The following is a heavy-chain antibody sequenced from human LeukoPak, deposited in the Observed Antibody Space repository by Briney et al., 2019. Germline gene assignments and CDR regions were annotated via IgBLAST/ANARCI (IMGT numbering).Heavy chain of an antibody. CDR2: ISGGGDIT. CDR3: VREDTPATANY. J-gene: IGHJ4*02. Sequence: GGSLRLSCAASGFNFANHAMSWVRQTPGKGLERVSAISGGGDITYYADSVTGRFTISRDNSKDTLFLQMHGLRPGDTAVYYCVREDTPATANYWGQGTLVTISS. CDR1: GFNFANHA. D-gene: IGHD2-21*02. V-gene: IGHV3-23*01.